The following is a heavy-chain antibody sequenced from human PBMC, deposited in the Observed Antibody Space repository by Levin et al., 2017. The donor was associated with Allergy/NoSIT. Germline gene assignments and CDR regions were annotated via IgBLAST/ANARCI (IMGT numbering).Heavy chain of an antibody. Sequence: SSETLSLTCTVSGGSISSSSYYWGWIRQPPGKGLEWIGSIYYSGSTYYNPSLKSRVTISVDTSKNQFSLKLSSVTAADTAVYYCARHRYYFDYWGQGTLVTVSS. CDR1: GGSISSSSYY. V-gene: IGHV4-39*01. CDR2: IYYSGST. CDR3: ARHRYYFDY. J-gene: IGHJ4*02.